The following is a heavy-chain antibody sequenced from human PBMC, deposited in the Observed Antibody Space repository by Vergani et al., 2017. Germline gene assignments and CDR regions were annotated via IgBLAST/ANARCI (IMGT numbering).Heavy chain of an antibody. D-gene: IGHD2-15*01. CDR2: IRYVGSSE. CDR3: AKSVSAGSVGVAYFRMGV. Sequence: QVQILQSGGGVVQLGGSLRFSCTLFGPTLNTYGIHWVLQAPGKGLEWVSFIRYVGSSEYYGDSVKGRFTISRDQSQNTVKLQMNSLRPGDTAVYFCAKSVSAGSVGVAYFRMGVGGRGTTV. V-gene: IGHV3-30*02. J-gene: IGHJ6*01. CDR1: GPTLNTYG.